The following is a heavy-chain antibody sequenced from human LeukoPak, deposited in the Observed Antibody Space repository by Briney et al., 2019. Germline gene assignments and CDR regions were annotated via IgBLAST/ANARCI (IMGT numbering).Heavy chain of an antibody. V-gene: IGHV3-30-3*01. J-gene: IGHJ4*02. CDR1: GFTFSSYA. D-gene: IGHD6-13*01. CDR3: ARAYSSSWYIFDY. Sequence: GGSLRLSCAASGFTFSSYAMHWVRQAPGKGLEWVAVISYDGSNKYYAESVKGRFTISRDNSKNTLYLQMNSLRAEDTAVYYCARAYSSSWYIFDYWGQGTLVTVSS. CDR2: ISYDGSNK.